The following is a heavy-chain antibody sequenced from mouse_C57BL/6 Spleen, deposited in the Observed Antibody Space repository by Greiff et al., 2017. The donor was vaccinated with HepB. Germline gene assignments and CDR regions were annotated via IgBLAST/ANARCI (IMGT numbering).Heavy chain of an antibody. CDR3: TRDSSGQGAMDD. J-gene: IGHJ4*01. D-gene: IGHD3-2*02. V-gene: IGHV5-9-1*02. CDR2: ISSGGDYI. Sequence: EVMLVESGEGLVKPGGSLKLSCAASGFTFSSYAMSWVRQTPEKRLEWVAYISSGGDYIYYADTVKGRFTISRDNARSTLYLQMSSLKSEDTAMYYCTRDSSGQGAMDDWGQGTSVTVSS. CDR1: GFTFSSYA.